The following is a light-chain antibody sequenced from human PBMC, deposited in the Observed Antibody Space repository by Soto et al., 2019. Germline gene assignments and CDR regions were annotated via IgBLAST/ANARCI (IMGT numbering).Light chain of an antibody. V-gene: IGKV1-5*03. CDR2: KAS. J-gene: IGKJ1*01. CDR3: QHYNSSPWT. CDR1: QSISSW. Sequence: DIQMTQSPSTLSASVGDRVTITCRASQSISSWLAWYQQKPGKAPKLLIYKASSLESGVTSRFSGSGSGTEFTLTISSLQPDDFATYYCQHYNSSPWTFGQGTKVEIK.